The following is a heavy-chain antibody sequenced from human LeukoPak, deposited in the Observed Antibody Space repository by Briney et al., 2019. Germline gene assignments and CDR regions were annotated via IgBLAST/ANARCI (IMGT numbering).Heavy chain of an antibody. CDR1: GYTFTGYY. CDR2: INPNTGGT. Sequence: ASVKVSCKASGYTFTGYYMHWVRQAPGQGLEWMGWINPNTGGTVYAQKFQGRVTMTRDTSISTAYMELSRLKSDDTAVYYCARESDIVATINAFDMWGQGTMVTVSS. J-gene: IGHJ3*02. V-gene: IGHV1-2*02. D-gene: IGHD5-12*01. CDR3: ARESDIVATINAFDM.